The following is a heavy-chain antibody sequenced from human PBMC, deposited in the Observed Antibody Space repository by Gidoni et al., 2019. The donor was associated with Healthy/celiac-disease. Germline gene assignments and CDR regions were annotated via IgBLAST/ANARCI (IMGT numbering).Heavy chain of an antibody. D-gene: IGHD4-17*01. CDR2: ICHSGST. CDR1: GRANSSGGHS. Sequence: QRQLQESGPGLGKPSQPLPPPCAGSGRANSSGGHSWSWIRQSPGKGLEWIGYICHSGSTYYNPSLKSRVTISVDRSKNQFSLKLSSVTAADTAVYYCARGLGSHDYGDYGGDWFDPWGQGTLVTVSS. J-gene: IGHJ5*02. CDR3: ARGLGSHDYGDYGGDWFDP. V-gene: IGHV4-30-2*06.